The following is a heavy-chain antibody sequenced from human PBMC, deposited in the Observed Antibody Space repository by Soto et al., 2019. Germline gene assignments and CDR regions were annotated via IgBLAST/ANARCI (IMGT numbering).Heavy chain of an antibody. D-gene: IGHD2-2*01. J-gene: IGHJ6*02. CDR3: ARAYCSLPSCYHHGGPQYFDQYGMDV. Sequence: ASVKFSCKAAGGTFSSYAISWVRQAPGQGLEWMGRIIPFIGTANYAQKFQGRVTITADESTSTAYMELSSLRTEDTAVYFCARAYCSLPSCYHHGGPQYFDQYGMDVWGQGTTVTVSS. V-gene: IGHV1-69*11. CDR1: GGTFSSYA. CDR2: IIPFIGTA.